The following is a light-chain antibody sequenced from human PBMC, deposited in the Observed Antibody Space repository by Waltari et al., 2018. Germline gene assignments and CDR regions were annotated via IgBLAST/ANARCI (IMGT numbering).Light chain of an antibody. CDR3: QAWDSGTVV. V-gene: IGLV3-1*01. Sequence: SYELTQPPSVSVSPGQTASLTCSGDKLGDKYASWYQQKPGQSPVLVIDQDDTRPSGIPELFSGSNSGNTATLTISGTQAMDEADFYCQAWDSGTVVFGGGTKLTVL. J-gene: IGLJ2*01. CDR2: QDD. CDR1: KLGDKY.